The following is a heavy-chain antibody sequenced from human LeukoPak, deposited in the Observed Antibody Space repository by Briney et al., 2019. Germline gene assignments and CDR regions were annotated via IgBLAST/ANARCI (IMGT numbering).Heavy chain of an antibody. V-gene: IGHV4-59*01. CDR1: GGSISSYY. Sequence: SETLSLTCTVSGGSISSYYWSWIRQPPGKGLEWIGYIYYSGSTNYNPSLKSRVTISVDTSKNQFSLKLSSVTAADTAVYYCARDRGITIFGVVISAFDIWGQGTMVTVSS. CDR2: IYYSGST. CDR3: ARDRGITIFGVVISAFDI. D-gene: IGHD3-3*01. J-gene: IGHJ3*02.